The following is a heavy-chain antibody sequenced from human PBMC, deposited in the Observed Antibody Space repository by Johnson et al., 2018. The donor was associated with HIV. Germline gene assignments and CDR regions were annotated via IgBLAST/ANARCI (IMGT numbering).Heavy chain of an antibody. CDR3: ARKEHGDYVFGNAFDI. J-gene: IGHJ3*02. D-gene: IGHD4-17*01. CDR1: GFTFDDYG. Sequence: VQLVESGGGLVQPGRSLRLSCAASGFTFDDYGMSWVRQGPYVDSVKGRFTISRDNAKNSLYLQMNSLRAEDTAVYYCARKEHGDYVFGNAFDIWGQGTMVTVSS. V-gene: IGHV3-20*04.